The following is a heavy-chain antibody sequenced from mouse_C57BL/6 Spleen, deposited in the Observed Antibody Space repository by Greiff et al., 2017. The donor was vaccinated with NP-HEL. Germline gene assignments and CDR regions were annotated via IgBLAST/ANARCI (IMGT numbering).Heavy chain of an antibody. CDR2: ISSGSSTI. D-gene: IGHD3-2*02. Sequence: EVQLQESGGGLVKPGGSLKLSCAASGFTFSDYGMHWVRQAPEKGLEWVAYISSGSSTIYYADTVKGRFTIARDNAKNTLFLQMTSLRSEDTAMYDCARRKAQATDARDDWGQGTSVTVSS. J-gene: IGHJ4*01. V-gene: IGHV5-17*01. CDR1: GFTFSDYG. CDR3: ARRKAQATDARDD.